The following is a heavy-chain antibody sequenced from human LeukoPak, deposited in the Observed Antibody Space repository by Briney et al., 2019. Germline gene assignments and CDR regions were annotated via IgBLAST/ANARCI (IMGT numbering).Heavy chain of an antibody. D-gene: IGHD6-6*01. Sequence: GGSLRLSCAASGFTFSSYRMNWVRQAPGKGLEWVSSIDGTSTNIYYADSVKGRFTISRDNAKNSVYLQMNSLRAEDTAVYFCARDDPSMIAALHYWGQGTLVTVSS. CDR2: IDGTSTNI. CDR1: GFTFSSYR. J-gene: IGHJ4*02. V-gene: IGHV3-21*01. CDR3: ARDDPSMIAALHY.